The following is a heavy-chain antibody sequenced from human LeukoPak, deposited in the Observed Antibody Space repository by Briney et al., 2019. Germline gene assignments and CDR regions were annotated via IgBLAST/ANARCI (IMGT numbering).Heavy chain of an antibody. V-gene: IGHV1-18*01. Sequence: ASVKVSCKASGYTFTSYGISWVRQAPGQGLEWMGWISAYNGNTNYAQKLQGRVTMTTDTSTSTAYMELRSLRSDDTAVYYCARDLALWSGYSDSYFDYWGQGTLVTVSS. J-gene: IGHJ4*02. CDR2: ISAYNGNT. CDR1: GYTFTSYG. CDR3: ARDLALWSGYSDSYFDY. D-gene: IGHD3-3*01.